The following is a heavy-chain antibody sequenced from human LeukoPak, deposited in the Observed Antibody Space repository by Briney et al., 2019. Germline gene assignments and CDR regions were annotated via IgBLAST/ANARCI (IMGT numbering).Heavy chain of an antibody. J-gene: IGHJ4*02. CDR3: AKDRGSGVIYY. V-gene: IGHV3-30*18. D-gene: IGHD3-10*01. CDR2: ISYDGSNK. Sequence: GGSLRLSCAASGFTFSSYGMHWVRQAPGKGLEGVAVISYDGSNKYYADSVKGRFTISRDNSKNTLYLQMNGLRAEDTAVYYCAKDRGSGVIYYWGQGTLVTVSS. CDR1: GFTFSSYG.